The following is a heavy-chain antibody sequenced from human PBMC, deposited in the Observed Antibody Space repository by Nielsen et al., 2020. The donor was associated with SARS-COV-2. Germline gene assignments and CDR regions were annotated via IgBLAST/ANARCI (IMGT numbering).Heavy chain of an antibody. CDR2: FDPEDGET. CDR3: ATGGLQVIELDY. D-gene: IGHD2-21*01. CDR1: GYSLTEFS. V-gene: IGHV1-24*01. J-gene: IGHJ4*02. Sequence: ASVKVSCKVSGYSLTEFSMHWVRQAPGKGLEWMGGFDPEDGETIYAQKFQGRVTMTEDTSTDTAYMELSSLRSEDTAVYYCATGGLQVIELDYWGQGTLVTVSS.